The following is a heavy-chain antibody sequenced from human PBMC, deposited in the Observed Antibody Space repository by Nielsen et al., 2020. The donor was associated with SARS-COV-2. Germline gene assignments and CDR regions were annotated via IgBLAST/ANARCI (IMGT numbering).Heavy chain of an antibody. V-gene: IGHV3-21*01. J-gene: IGHJ3*02. Sequence: SVKGRFTISRDNAKKSLYLQMNSLRAEDTAVHYCAREGSADAFDIWGQGTMVTVSS. CDR3: AREGSADAFDI.